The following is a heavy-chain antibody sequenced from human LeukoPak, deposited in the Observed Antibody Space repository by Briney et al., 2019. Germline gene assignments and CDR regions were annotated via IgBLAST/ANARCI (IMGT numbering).Heavy chain of an antibody. V-gene: IGHV3-30*18. CDR2: ISYDEMYQ. CDR1: GFTFNIYG. CDR3: AKDESVVVVAATVDY. Sequence: PGGSLRLSCAASGFTFNIYGMHWVRQAPGKGLEWVAGISYDEMYQYYADSVKGRFTISRDNSKNTLYLQMNSLRAEDTAVYYCAKDESVVVVAATVDYWGQGTLVTVSS. D-gene: IGHD2-15*01. J-gene: IGHJ4*02.